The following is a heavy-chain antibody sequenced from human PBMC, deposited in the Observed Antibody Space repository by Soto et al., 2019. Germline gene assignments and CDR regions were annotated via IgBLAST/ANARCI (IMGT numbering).Heavy chain of an antibody. CDR1: GFTFSSYA. J-gene: IGHJ5*02. D-gene: IGHD2-2*01. CDR3: AKDLLPGSSCYPCPNWFDP. CDR2: ISGSGGST. V-gene: IGHV3-23*01. Sequence: GGSLRLSCAASGFTFSSYAMSWVRQAPGKGLEWVSAISGSGGSTYYADSVKGRFTISRDNSKNTLYLQMNSLRAEDTAVYYCAKDLLPGSSCYPCPNWFDPWGQGTLVTVSS.